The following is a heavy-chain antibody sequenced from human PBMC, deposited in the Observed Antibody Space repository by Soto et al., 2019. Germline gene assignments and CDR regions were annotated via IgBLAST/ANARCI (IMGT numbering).Heavy chain of an antibody. CDR2: IYYSGST. V-gene: IGHV4-39*01. Sequence: SETLSLTCTVYGSSISSSSYYWGWIRQPPGKGLECIGRIYYSGSTYYNPSLKSRVTISVDTSNNQFSLKLSSVTAADTALYYCARHLEYSGYFGDWGQGTLVTVS. CDR3: ARHLEYSGYFGD. CDR1: GSSISSSSYY. D-gene: IGHD1-26*01. J-gene: IGHJ4*02.